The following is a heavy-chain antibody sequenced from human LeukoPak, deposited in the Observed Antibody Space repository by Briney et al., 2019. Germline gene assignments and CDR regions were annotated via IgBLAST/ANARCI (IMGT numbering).Heavy chain of an antibody. V-gene: IGHV4-30-2*01. CDR3: AKEVGYDSNSFDY. D-gene: IGHD3-22*01. Sequence: SETLSLTCTVSGGSISSGGYYWSWIRQPPGKGLEWIGYIYHSGSTYYNPSLKSRVTISVGRSKNQFSLKLSSVTAADTAVYYCAKEVGYDSNSFDYWGQGTLVTVSS. J-gene: IGHJ4*02. CDR1: GGSISSGGYY. CDR2: IYHSGST.